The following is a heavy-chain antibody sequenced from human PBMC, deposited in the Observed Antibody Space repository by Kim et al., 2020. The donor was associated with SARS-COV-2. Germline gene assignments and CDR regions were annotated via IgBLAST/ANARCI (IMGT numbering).Heavy chain of an antibody. CDR3: VRGYSSSWYDRDHFDY. CDR1: GFTFSSYA. V-gene: IGHV3-64D*09. CDR2: ISSNGGST. J-gene: IGHJ4*02. Sequence: GGSLRLSCSASGFTFSSYAMHWVRQAPGKGLEYVSAISSNGGSTYYADSVKGRFTISRDKSKNTLYLQMSSLRAEDTAVYYCVRGYSSSWYDRDHFDYWGQGTLVTVSS. D-gene: IGHD6-13*01.